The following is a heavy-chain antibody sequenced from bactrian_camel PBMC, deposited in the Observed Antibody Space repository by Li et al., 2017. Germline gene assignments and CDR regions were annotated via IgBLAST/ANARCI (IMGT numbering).Heavy chain of an antibody. CDR3: AADVPTSQVCTLSARSLASDYIY. CDR1: GHIVSTRC. V-gene: IGHV3S40*01. J-gene: IGHJ4*01. CDR2: IYQGGAKT. Sequence: DVQLVESGGGSVQAGGSLTLSCVASGHIVSTRCMGWFRQAPGKEREGVSAIYQGGAKTYYADSVKGRFTISQDKAKNTLYLQMNSLKPEDTAMYYCAADVPTSQVCTLSARSLASDYIYWGQGTQVTV. D-gene: IGHD3*01.